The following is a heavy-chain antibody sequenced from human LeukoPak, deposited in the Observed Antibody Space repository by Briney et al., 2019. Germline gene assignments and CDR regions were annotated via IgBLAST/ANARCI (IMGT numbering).Heavy chain of an antibody. CDR3: AKGGSASHNWFDP. D-gene: IGHD2-2*01. V-gene: IGHV3-7*01. J-gene: IGHJ5*02. Sequence: GGSLRLSCAASGFTFSSYWMSWVRQAPGKGLEWVANIKQDGSEKYYVDSVKGRFTISRVNSRNTLYLQMNSLRAEDTAVYYCAKGGSASHNWFDPWGQGTLVTVS. CDR1: GFTFSSYW. CDR2: IKQDGSEK.